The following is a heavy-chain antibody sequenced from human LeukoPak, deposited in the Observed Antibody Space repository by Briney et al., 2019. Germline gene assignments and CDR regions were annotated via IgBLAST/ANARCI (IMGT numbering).Heavy chain of an antibody. Sequence: ASVKVSFKASGYTFTGYYMHWVRQAPGQGLEWMGWINPNSGGTNYAQKFQGRVTMTRDTSISTAYMELSRLRSDDTAVYYCARGAPGITGTIAGFDYWGQGTLVTVSS. V-gene: IGHV1-2*02. CDR3: ARGAPGITGTIAGFDY. CDR1: GYTFTGYY. D-gene: IGHD1-7*01. J-gene: IGHJ4*02. CDR2: INPNSGGT.